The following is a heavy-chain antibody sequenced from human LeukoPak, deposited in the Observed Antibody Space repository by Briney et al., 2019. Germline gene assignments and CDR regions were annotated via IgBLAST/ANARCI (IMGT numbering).Heavy chain of an antibody. Sequence: GGSLRLSCAASGFTFSSYAMYWVRQALGKGLEYVSAISSNGGFTYYADSVKGRFTISRDNNKNTLYLQMGSLRGEDMAVYYCARWRPIEYFDIWGRGTLVTVSS. V-gene: IGHV3-64*02. D-gene: IGHD1-26*01. CDR1: GFTFSSYA. CDR3: ARWRPIEYFDI. CDR2: ISSNGGFT. J-gene: IGHJ2*01.